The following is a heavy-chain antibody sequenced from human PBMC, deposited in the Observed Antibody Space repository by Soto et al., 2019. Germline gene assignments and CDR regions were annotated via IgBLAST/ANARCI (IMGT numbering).Heavy chain of an antibody. D-gene: IGHD4-4*01. CDR3: AKDLIDYSNSYFDY. Sequence: XGSLRLSCSTSGFSLSNYAMSWVRQAPGKGLEWVAGISSSGYTYYVDSLKGRFTISRDNSKNTLYLQMNSLRAEDTAVYYCAKDLIDYSNSYFDYWGQGTLVTVSS. V-gene: IGHV3-23*01. J-gene: IGHJ4*02. CDR2: ISSSGYT. CDR1: GFSLSNYA.